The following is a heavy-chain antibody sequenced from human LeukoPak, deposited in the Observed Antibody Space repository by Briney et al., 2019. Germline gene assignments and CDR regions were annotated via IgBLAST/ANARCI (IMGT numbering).Heavy chain of an antibody. J-gene: IGHJ4*02. CDR2: IYPADSDT. V-gene: IGHV5-51*01. D-gene: IGHD2-2*01. CDR1: GYSFPSYW. CDR3: ARHSPGYCSSTSCPFDY. Sequence: GESLKISCKGSGYSFPSYWIGWVRQMPGKGLEWMGIIYPADSDTRYSPSFQGQVTISADKSISTAYLQWGSLKASDTAMYYCARHSPGYCSSTSCPFDYWGQGTLVTVSS.